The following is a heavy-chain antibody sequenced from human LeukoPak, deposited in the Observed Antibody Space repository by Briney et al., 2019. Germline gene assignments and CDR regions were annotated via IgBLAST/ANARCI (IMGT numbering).Heavy chain of an antibody. CDR2: IWYDGSNK. D-gene: IGHD3-10*01. J-gene: IGHJ4*02. V-gene: IGHV3-33*01. CDR1: GFTFSSYG. CDR3: VRDLWHMVRGVNFDY. Sequence: GGSLRLSCAASGFTFSSYGMHWVRQAPGKGLEWVAVIWYDGSNKYYADSVKGRFTISRDNSKNTLYLQMNSLRAEDTAVYYCVRDLWHMVRGVNFDYWGQGTLVTVSS.